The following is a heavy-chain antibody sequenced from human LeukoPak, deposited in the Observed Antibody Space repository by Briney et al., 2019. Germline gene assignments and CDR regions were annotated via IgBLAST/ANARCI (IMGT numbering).Heavy chain of an antibody. J-gene: IGHJ4*02. D-gene: IGHD2-8*01. CDR1: GFTFSSYA. CDR2: IYGSGGST. Sequence: PGGSLRLSCAASGFTFSSYAVSWIRQAPGKGLEWVSYIYGSGGSTYSADSVKGRFTISRDNSKNTLYLQMNSLRAEDTALYYCAKDRSCTNDICHGDFDYWGQGTLVTVSS. V-gene: IGHV3-23*01. CDR3: AKDRSCTNDICHGDFDY.